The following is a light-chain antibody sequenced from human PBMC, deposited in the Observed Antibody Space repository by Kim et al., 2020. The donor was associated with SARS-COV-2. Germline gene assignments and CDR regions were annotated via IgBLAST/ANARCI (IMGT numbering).Light chain of an antibody. J-gene: IGKJ3*01. CDR1: QSISSH. V-gene: IGKV1-39*01. CDR2: AAS. CDR3: QQSYITPFT. Sequence: AAVGDRVTINCRTSQSISSHLNWYHQKPGRAPKLLIYAASTLQGGVPARFSGSGSETDFTLTISSLQPEDFATYFCQQSYITPFTFGPGTKVDIK.